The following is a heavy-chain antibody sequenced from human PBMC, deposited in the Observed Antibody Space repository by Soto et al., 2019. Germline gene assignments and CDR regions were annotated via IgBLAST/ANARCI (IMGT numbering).Heavy chain of an antibody. Sequence: QVQLVRSGAEVKKPGASVKVSCKASAGTFDTYSIMWVRQAPGQGLEWMGRPIPAIDLINYAQKFQGRFTITVDKSTTTVYMELRSLRYEDTAIYYCARTGSFDYWGQGTLVTVSS. CDR3: ARTGSFDY. J-gene: IGHJ4*02. CDR1: AGTFDTYS. CDR2: PIPAIDLI. D-gene: IGHD3-10*01. V-gene: IGHV1-69*02.